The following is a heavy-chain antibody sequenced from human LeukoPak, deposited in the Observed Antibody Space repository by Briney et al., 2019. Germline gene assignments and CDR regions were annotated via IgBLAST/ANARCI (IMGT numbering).Heavy chain of an antibody. V-gene: IGHV3-7*01. CDR3: ARSLWPEDY. CDR2: IKQDGSEK. D-gene: IGHD5-18*01. CDR1: GFTFSSYW. J-gene: IGHJ4*02. Sequence: GGSLRLSCAASGFTFSSYWLSWVRQAPGKGLEWVANIKQDGSEKNYVDSVKGRFTISRDNAKTSLYLQMNSLRAEDTAVYYCARSLWPEDYWGQGTLVTVSS.